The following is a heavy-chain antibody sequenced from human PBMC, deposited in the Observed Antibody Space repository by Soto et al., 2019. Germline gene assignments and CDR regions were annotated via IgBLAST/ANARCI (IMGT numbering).Heavy chain of an antibody. V-gene: IGHV4-30-2*01. J-gene: IGHJ3*02. CDR2: IYHSGST. CDR3: ARGTYNYGDYDGAFDI. Sequence: SETLSVTCAVSGGSISGGVYSWSWIRQPPGKGLEWIGYIYHSGSTYYNPSLKSRVTISVDRSKNQFSLKLSSVTAADTAVYYCARGTYNYGDYDGAFDIWGQGTMVTVSS. D-gene: IGHD4-17*01. CDR1: GGSISGGVYS.